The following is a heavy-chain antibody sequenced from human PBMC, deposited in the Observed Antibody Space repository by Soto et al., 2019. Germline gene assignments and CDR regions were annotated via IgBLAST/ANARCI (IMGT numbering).Heavy chain of an antibody. Sequence: GESLKISCKGSGYTFYSYWIAWVRQVPGKGLEWMGIIYPGDSDTRYSPSFQGQVTISADKSINTAYLQWSSLKASDTARYYCASPHGNSYGFGFDIWGQGTMVTVSS. V-gene: IGHV5-51*01. CDR3: ASPHGNSYGFGFDI. CDR2: IYPGDSDT. D-gene: IGHD4-17*01. CDR1: GYTFYSYW. J-gene: IGHJ3*02.